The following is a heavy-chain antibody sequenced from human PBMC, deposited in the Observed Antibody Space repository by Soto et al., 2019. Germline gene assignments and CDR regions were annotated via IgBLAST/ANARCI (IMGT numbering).Heavy chain of an antibody. J-gene: IGHJ4*02. D-gene: IGHD3-10*01. CDR2: IWYDGSKK. CDR1: GLIFSNYG. CDR3: ARDGVYCGIDY. V-gene: IGHV3-33*01. Sequence: QVQLVESGGGVVQPGRSLRLSCAASGLIFSNYGMHWVRQAPGKGLEWVAVIWYDGSKKYYADSVKGRFTISRDNSKNSLYLQMNSLRAEDTAVYYCARDGVYCGIDYWGQGTLVTVSS.